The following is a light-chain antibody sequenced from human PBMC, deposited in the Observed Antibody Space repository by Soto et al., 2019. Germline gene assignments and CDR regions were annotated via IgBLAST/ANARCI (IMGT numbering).Light chain of an antibody. V-gene: IGKV1-39*01. CDR3: QQSYSSPPWT. J-gene: IGKJ1*01. Sequence: DIQMTQSPSSLSASVGDRVTISCRASQSISTYLNWYQHKPGTAPRLLIYRASSVKSGVPPRFSGSGSGRDFTLTSSSLRPEDTGIYFCQQSYSSPPWTCGQGTKVEVK. CDR1: QSISTY. CDR2: RAS.